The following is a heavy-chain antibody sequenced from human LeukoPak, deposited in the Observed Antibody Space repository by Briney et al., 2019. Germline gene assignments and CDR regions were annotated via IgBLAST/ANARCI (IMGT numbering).Heavy chain of an antibody. V-gene: IGHV4-59*08. J-gene: IGHJ5*02. CDR3: ARAQYYDILTGYSYWFDP. D-gene: IGHD3-9*01. Sequence: SETLSLTCTVSGGSISSYYWSWIRQPPGKGLEWTGYIYYSGSTNYNPSLKSRVTISVDTSKNQFSLKLSSVTAADTAVYYCARAQYYDILTGYSYWFDPWGQGTLVTVSS. CDR1: GGSISSYY. CDR2: IYYSGST.